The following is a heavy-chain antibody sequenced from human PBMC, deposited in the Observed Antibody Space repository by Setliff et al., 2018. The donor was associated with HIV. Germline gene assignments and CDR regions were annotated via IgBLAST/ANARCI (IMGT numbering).Heavy chain of an antibody. V-gene: IGHV4-4*07. D-gene: IGHD6-13*01. Sequence: LSLTCTVSGGSVSSHYWSWIRQPAGKGLEWIGRIYTSGSTKYNPSLKSRVTISVDTSKNQFSLKVSSVTAADTAVYYCARVARGGHSSRWYYFDYWGQGTLVTVSS. CDR3: ARVARGGHSSRWYYFDY. CDR1: GGSVSSHY. CDR2: IYTSGST. J-gene: IGHJ4*02.